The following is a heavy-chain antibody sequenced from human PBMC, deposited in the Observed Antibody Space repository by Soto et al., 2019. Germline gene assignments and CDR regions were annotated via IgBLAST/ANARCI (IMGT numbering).Heavy chain of an antibody. D-gene: IGHD2-15*01. J-gene: IGHJ6*02. CDR1: GGSFSGYY. CDR3: ARGQEVAATFYYHYGMDV. CDR2: INHSGST. V-gene: IGHV4-34*01. Sequence: SETLSLTCAVYGGSFSGYYWSWIRQPPGKGLEWIGEINHSGSTNYNPSLKSRVTISVDTSKNQFSLKLSSVTAADTAVYYCARGQEVAATFYYHYGMDVWGQGTTVTV.